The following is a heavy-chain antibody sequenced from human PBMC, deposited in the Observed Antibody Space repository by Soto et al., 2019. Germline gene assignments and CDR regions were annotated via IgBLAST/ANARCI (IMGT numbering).Heavy chain of an antibody. CDR2: ISGSGGST. V-gene: IGHV3-23*01. D-gene: IGHD2-15*01. Sequence: GRSLRLSCAASGFTFSSYAMSWVRQAPGKGLEWVSAISGSGGSTYYADSVKGRFTISRDNSKNPLYLQMNSLRAEDTAVYYCAKSGVERVEGNDAFDIWGQGTMVTVSS. CDR3: AKSGVERVEGNDAFDI. CDR1: GFTFSSYA. J-gene: IGHJ3*02.